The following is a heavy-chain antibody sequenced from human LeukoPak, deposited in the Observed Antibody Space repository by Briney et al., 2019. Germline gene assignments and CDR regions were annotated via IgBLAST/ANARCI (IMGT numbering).Heavy chain of an antibody. V-gene: IGHV3-21*01. D-gene: IGHD3-22*01. CDR3: ARGLLAGVFDY. Sequence: PGGSLRLSCAASGFTFSSYGMNWVRQAPGKGLEWVSSISTSTSYIYYADSVKGRFTISRDNAKNSLYLQMNSLRAEDTAVYYCARGLLAGVFDYWGQGTLVTVSS. CDR1: GFTFSSYG. CDR2: ISTSTSYI. J-gene: IGHJ4*02.